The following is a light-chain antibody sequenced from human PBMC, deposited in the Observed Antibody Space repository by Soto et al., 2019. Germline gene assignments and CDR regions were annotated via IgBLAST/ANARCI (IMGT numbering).Light chain of an antibody. CDR2: DAS. CDR3: QHRGTSIT. Sequence: IVLTQSPATLSLWPGETAVLSCRVSQTVNTYLSWYQQRPGQAPRLLIYDASKRVPGIPARFSGSVSGTVFTLTISSLGPEYFALYYCQHRGTSITFGQGTRLEIE. CDR1: QTVNTY. V-gene: IGKV3-11*01. J-gene: IGKJ5*01.